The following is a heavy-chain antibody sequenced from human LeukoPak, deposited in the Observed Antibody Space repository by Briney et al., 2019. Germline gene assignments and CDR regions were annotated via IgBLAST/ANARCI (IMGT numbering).Heavy chain of an antibody. Sequence: GRSLRLSCAASGFTFSSYGMHWVRQAPGKGLEWVAVISYDGSNKYYADSVKGRFTISRDNSKNTLYLQMNSLRAEDTAVYYCAKDRDYGDYNWFDPWGQGTLVTVSS. D-gene: IGHD4-17*01. J-gene: IGHJ5*02. CDR1: GFTFSSYG. V-gene: IGHV3-30*18. CDR3: AKDRDYGDYNWFDP. CDR2: ISYDGSNK.